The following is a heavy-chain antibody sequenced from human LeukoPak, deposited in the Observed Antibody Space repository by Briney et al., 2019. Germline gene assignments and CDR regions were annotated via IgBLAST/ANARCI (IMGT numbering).Heavy chain of an antibody. J-gene: IGHJ4*02. D-gene: IGHD3-10*01. CDR2: IRYDGGEK. V-gene: IGHV3-30*02. CDR3: APVYGSASAEIIHF. CDR1: GFTFSSFH. Sequence: GRSLRLSCAASGFTFSSFHMHWVRQAPGKGLEWVAFIRYDGGEKSYGNSVKGRFIVSRDNSKNTLYLQMNSLRADDTAVYYCAPVYGSASAEIIHFWGQGTLVTVSS.